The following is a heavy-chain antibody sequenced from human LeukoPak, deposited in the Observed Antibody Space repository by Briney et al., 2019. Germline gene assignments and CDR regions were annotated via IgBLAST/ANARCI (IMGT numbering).Heavy chain of an antibody. Sequence: PSETLSLTCTVSGGSISSGGYYWSWIRQHPGKGLEWIGYIYYSGSTYYNPSLKSRVTISVDTSKNQFSLKLSSVTAADTAVYYRARDLVDQGVGIDYWGQGTLVTVSS. CDR1: GGSISSGGYY. V-gene: IGHV4-31*03. J-gene: IGHJ4*02. CDR3: ARDLVDQGVGIDY. D-gene: IGHD3-16*01. CDR2: IYYSGST.